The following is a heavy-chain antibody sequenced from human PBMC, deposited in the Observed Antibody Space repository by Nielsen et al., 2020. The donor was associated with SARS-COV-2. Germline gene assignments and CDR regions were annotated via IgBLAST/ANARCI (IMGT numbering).Heavy chain of an antibody. CDR3: ARDRGYSYGPTSYYYYGMDV. CDR1: GYTLTELS. Sequence: ASVKVSCKVSGYTLTELSMHWVRQAPGKGLEWMGGFDPEDGETIYAQKFQGRVTMTEDTSTDTAYMELRSLRSDDTAVYYCARDRGYSYGPTSYYYYGMDVWGQGTTVTVSS. CDR2: FDPEDGET. J-gene: IGHJ6*02. D-gene: IGHD5-18*01. V-gene: IGHV1-24*01.